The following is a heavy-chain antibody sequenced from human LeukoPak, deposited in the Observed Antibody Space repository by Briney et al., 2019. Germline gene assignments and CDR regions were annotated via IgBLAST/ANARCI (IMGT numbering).Heavy chain of an antibody. CDR3: AKDAGVVVIANFFDH. J-gene: IGHJ4*02. D-gene: IGHD3-22*01. CDR1: GFTFSNYG. CDR2: ISYDGSNK. V-gene: IGHV3-30*18. Sequence: GGSLRLSCAVSGFTFSNYGMHWVRQAPGKGLEWVAVISYDGSNKHYADSVKGRFNISRDNSKNTLYLQVNSLRAEDTAVYYCAKDAGVVVIANFFDHWGQGTLVTVSS.